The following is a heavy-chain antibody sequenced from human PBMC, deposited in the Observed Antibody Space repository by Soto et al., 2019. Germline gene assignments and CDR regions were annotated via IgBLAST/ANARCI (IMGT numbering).Heavy chain of an antibody. D-gene: IGHD4-17*01. J-gene: IGHJ6*02. V-gene: IGHV1-8*02. CDR1: GYTFTGYY. CDR3: ARAHDYGDYHHYYYYYGMDV. Sequence: ASVKVSCKASGYTFTGYYMHWVRQAPGQGLEWMGWINPNSGNTGYAQKFQGRVTMTRNTSISTAYMELSSLRSEDTAVYYCARAHDYGDYHHYYYYYGMDVWGQGTTVTVSS. CDR2: INPNSGNT.